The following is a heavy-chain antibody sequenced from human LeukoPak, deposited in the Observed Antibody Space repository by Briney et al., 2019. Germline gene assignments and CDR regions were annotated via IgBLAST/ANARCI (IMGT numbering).Heavy chain of an antibody. CDR3: ARDTLVYADSPDAFDI. Sequence: GGSLRLSCAASGFTFSTYAMSWVRQAPGKGLEWVSSISASGGSTYYADSVKGRLTISRDNAKNSLYLQMNSLRDEDTAVYYCARDTLVYADSPDAFDIWGQGTMVTVSS. J-gene: IGHJ3*02. CDR1: GFTFSTYA. CDR2: ISASGGST. D-gene: IGHD4-17*01. V-gene: IGHV3-23*01.